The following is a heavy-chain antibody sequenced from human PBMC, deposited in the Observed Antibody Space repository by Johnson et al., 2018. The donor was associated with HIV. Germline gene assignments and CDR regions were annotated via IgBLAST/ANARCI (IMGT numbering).Heavy chain of an antibody. CDR3: ARDRPSGWPDAFDI. CDR2: ISGSAGIT. Sequence: VQLVESGGGLVQPGGSLRLSCAAPGFTFSSYAMSWVRQAPGKGLEWVSAISGSAGITYYADSVEGRFTISRDNSRNTLYLQMNSLRTEDTVVYYCARDRPSGWPDAFDIWGQGTMVTVTS. D-gene: IGHD6-19*01. V-gene: IGHV3-23*04. CDR1: GFTFSSYA. J-gene: IGHJ3*02.